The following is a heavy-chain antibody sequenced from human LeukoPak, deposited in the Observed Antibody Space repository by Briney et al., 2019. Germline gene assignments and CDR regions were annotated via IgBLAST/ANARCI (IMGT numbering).Heavy chain of an antibody. Sequence: GGSLRLSCAASGFTFSSYAMSWVRQAPGKGLEWVSAISGSGGSTYYADSVKGRFTISRDSSKNTLYLQMNSLRPEDTAVYYCAKGYDILTGYYTNNWFDPWGHGTLVTVSS. D-gene: IGHD3-9*01. J-gene: IGHJ5*02. CDR3: AKGYDILTGYYTNNWFDP. CDR2: ISGSGGST. CDR1: GFTFSSYA. V-gene: IGHV3-23*01.